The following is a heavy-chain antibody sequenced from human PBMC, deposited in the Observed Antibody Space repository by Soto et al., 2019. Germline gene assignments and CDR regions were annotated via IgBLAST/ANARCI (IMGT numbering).Heavy chain of an antibody. D-gene: IGHD1-20*01. V-gene: IGHV3-74*01. J-gene: IGHJ4*02. Sequence: EVQLVESGGGLVQPGGSLRLSCVASGFTFSSHWMHWVRRTPGTGLACVARIKNDGTYRDYGDFVRGRFTISRDNAKNTLWLHMNNLRADDTAVYYFVRDSGAYNLDYWGQGTQVTVSS. CDR1: GFTFSSHW. CDR3: VRDSGAYNLDY. CDR2: IKNDGTYR.